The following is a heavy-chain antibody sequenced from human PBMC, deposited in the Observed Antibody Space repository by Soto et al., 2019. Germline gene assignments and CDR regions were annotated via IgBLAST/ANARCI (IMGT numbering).Heavy chain of an antibody. CDR1: GFTFSSYG. D-gene: IGHD3-10*02. Sequence: QVQLVESGGGVVQPGRSLRLSCAASGFTFSSYGMHWVRQAPGKGLEWVAVISYDGSNKYYADSVKGRFTISRDNSKNTRYLQMNSLRAEDTAVYYCAKDMSPSGRYFDYWGQGTLVTVSS. J-gene: IGHJ4*02. V-gene: IGHV3-30*18. CDR3: AKDMSPSGRYFDY. CDR2: ISYDGSNK.